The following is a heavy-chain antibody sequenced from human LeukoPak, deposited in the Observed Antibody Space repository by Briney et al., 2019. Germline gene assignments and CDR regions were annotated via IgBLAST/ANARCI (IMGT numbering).Heavy chain of an antibody. Sequence: XWXWXRXXXXXXXXWIGYIYYSGSTNYNPSLKSRVTISVDTSKNQFSLKLSSVTAADTAVYYCARERSDLDAFDIWGQGTMVTVSS. CDR1: X. CDR3: ARERSDLDAFDI. CDR2: IYYSGST. J-gene: IGHJ3*02. V-gene: IGHV4-59*01.